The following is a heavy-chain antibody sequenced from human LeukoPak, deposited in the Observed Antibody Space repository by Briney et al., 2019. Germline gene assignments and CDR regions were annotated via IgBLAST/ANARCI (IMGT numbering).Heavy chain of an antibody. J-gene: IGHJ4*02. Sequence: GASVKVSCKASGYTFTSYGISWVRQAPGQGLEWMGWISAYNGNTNYAQKLQGRVTMTTDTSTSTAYMELRSLRSDDTAVYYCASTAGYCSSTSCSRGDYWGQGTLVTVSS. D-gene: IGHD2-2*01. CDR3: ASTAGYCSSTSCSRGDY. CDR2: ISAYNGNT. V-gene: IGHV1-18*01. CDR1: GYTFTSYG.